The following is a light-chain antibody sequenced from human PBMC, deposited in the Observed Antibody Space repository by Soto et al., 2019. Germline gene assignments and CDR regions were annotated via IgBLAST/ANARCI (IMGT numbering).Light chain of an antibody. V-gene: IGLV1-40*01. CDR2: GNS. J-gene: IGLJ1*01. CDR3: QSYDSSLSGSGV. CDR1: SSNIGAGYD. Sequence: QSALTQPPSVSGAPGQRVTISCTGSSSNIGAGYDVHWYQQLPGTAPKLLIYGNSNRPSGVPDRFSGSKSGTSASLAITGLQAEDEADYYCQSYDSSLSGSGVFGNGTKVTVL.